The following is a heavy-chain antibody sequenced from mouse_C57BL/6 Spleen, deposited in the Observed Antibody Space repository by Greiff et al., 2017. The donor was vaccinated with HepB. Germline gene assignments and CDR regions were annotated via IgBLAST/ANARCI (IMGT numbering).Heavy chain of an antibody. D-gene: IGHD1-1*01. J-gene: IGHJ4*01. CDR3: ARHGYYGSSYAMDY. CDR2: ISNGGGST. V-gene: IGHV5-12*01. Sequence: EVQLVESGGGLVQPGGSLKLSCAASGFTFSDYYMYWVRQTPEKRLEWVAYISNGGGSTYYPDTVKGRFTISRDNAKNTLYLQMSRLKSEDTAMYYCARHGYYGSSYAMDYWGQGTSVTVSS. CDR1: GFTFSDYY.